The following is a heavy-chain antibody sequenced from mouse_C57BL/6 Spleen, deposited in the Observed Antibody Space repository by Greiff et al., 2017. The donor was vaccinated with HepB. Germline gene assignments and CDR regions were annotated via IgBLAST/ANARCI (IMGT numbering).Heavy chain of an antibody. CDR1: GYTFTSYW. CDR3: AKSGDYDGSGWYFDV. CDR2: IHPNSGST. Sequence: VQLQQPGAELVKPGASVKLSCKASGYTFTSYWMHWVKQRPGQGLEWIGMIHPNSGSTNYNEKFKSKATLTVDKSSSTAYMQLSSLTSEDSAVYYCAKSGDYDGSGWYFDVWGTGTTVTVSS. D-gene: IGHD1-1*01. J-gene: IGHJ1*03. V-gene: IGHV1-64*01.